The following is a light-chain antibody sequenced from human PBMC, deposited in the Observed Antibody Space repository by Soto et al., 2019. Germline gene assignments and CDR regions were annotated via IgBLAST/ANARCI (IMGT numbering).Light chain of an antibody. J-gene: IGKJ1*01. Sequence: EIVLTQSPGTLSVSPGERATLSCRASQTISSNYLAWYQQKPGQAPSLLNYGTSSRATGIPDTFSGSGSGTDFTLTISRLEPEASAIYYCQQYVSWTFGQGTKVEIK. CDR2: GTS. CDR1: QTISSNY. V-gene: IGKV3-20*01. CDR3: QQYVSWT.